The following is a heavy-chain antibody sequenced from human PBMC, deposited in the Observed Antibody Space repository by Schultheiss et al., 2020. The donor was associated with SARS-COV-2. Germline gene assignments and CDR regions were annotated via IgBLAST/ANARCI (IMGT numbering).Heavy chain of an antibody. Sequence: ASVKVSCKASGYTFTSYGISWVRQAPGQGLEWMGWISAYNGNTNYAQKLQGRVTITADESTTTAYMELTSLRSDDTAVYYCARAPLGGGWSYYYYGMDVWGQGTTVTVSS. CDR2: ISAYNGNT. D-gene: IGHD6-19*01. CDR1: GYTFTSYG. CDR3: ARAPLGGGWSYYYYGMDV. V-gene: IGHV1-18*01. J-gene: IGHJ6*02.